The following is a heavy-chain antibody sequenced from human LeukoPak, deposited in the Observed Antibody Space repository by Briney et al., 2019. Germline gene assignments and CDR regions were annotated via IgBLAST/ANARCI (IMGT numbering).Heavy chain of an antibody. CDR2: LDPNSGST. J-gene: IGHJ4*02. Sequence: GASVKVSCKASGYTFTGYYMHWVRQAPGQGLEWVGRLDPNSGSTNYAQDFQGRVTITRDTSINTAYMELSRLRSDDTAKYYCTRDLTISGPIGIWGQGTLVTVSA. CDR3: TRDLTISGPIGI. D-gene: IGHD3-9*01. V-gene: IGHV1-2*06. CDR1: GYTFTGYY.